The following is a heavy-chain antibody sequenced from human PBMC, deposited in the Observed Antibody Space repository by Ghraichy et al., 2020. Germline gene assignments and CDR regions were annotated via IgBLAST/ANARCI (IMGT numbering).Heavy chain of an antibody. J-gene: IGHJ4*02. CDR2: IKQDGSEK. V-gene: IGHV3-7*01. Sequence: GGSLRLSCAASGFTFSSYWMSWVRQAPGKGLEWVANIKQDGSEKYYVDSVKGRFTISRDNAKNSLYLQMSSLGAEDTAVYYCATSNWNYALGWVYWGQGTLVTVSS. CDR3: ATSNWNYALGWVY. CDR1: GFTFSSYW. D-gene: IGHD1-7*01.